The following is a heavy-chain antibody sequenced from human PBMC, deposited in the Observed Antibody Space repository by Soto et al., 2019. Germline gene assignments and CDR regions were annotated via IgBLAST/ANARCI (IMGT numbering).Heavy chain of an antibody. V-gene: IGHV3-74*01. CDR2: INAAGRTT. J-gene: IGHJ4*02. CDR3: ARDFTTAETPGDDFDY. CDR1: GFTFGNYW. D-gene: IGHD4-17*01. Sequence: EVQLVESGGGLVQPGGSLRLSCAVSGFTFGNYWMHWVRQPPGRGLMWVARINAAGRTTSYADSVEGRFTISRDNAKNTVSLEMNSLRAEDTAIYYCARDFTTAETPGDDFDYWGQGTLVTVSS.